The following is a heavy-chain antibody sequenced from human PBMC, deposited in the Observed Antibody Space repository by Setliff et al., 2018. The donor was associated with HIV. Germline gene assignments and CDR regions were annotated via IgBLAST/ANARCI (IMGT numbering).Heavy chain of an antibody. J-gene: IGHJ6*03. V-gene: IGHV4-59*08. CDR2: IYYSGST. CDR1: GGSISSYY. CDR3: ATRGDYTPLYYMDV. Sequence: PSETLSLTCTVAGGSISSYYWSWIRQPPGKGLEWIGYIYYSGSTNYNPALKSRVTISGDTSKNQFSLKLGAVTAADTAVYYCATRGDYTPLYYMDVWGRGTTVTVSS. D-gene: IGHD3-22*01.